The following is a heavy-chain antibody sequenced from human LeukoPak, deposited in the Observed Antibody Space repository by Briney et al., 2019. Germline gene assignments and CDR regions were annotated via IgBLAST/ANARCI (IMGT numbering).Heavy chain of an antibody. CDR3: ARGGIQVSGIDEFDY. Sequence: PGGSLRLSCVASGFNFIDYDMHWVRQVIGKGLEWVSAIGIRGDTHYSGSVKGRFTISRGNAESSLYLQMNSLRAEDTAVYYCARGGIQVSGIDEFDYWGQGTLVTVSS. D-gene: IGHD6-19*01. CDR1: GFNFIDYD. J-gene: IGHJ4*02. V-gene: IGHV3-13*01. CDR2: IGIRGDT.